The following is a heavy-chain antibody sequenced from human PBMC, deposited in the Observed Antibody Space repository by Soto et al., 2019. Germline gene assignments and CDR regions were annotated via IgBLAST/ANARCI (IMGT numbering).Heavy chain of an antibody. CDR1: GYTFTSYG. CDR3: ARQDYDSSGYYPGAFDI. V-gene: IGHV1-18*04. D-gene: IGHD3-22*01. CDR2: ISAYNGNT. J-gene: IGHJ3*02. Sequence: ASVKVSCKASGYTFTSYGISWVRQAPGQGLEWMGWISAYNGNTNYAQKLQGRVTMTTDTSTSTAYMVLRSLRSDDTAVYYCARQDYDSSGYYPGAFDIWGQGTMVTVSS.